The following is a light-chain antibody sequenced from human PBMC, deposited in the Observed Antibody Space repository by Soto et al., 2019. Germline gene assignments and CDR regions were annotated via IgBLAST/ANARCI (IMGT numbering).Light chain of an antibody. Sequence: EIVLTQSPATLSLSPGERATLSCRAIRMVGKDLVWYNQKRGQAPRLLIYSAPNRATGIPARFSGSGSGTDFTLTISSLEPEDFAAYYCQQRSNWPPTFGGGTKVEIK. V-gene: IGKV3-11*01. J-gene: IGKJ4*01. CDR2: SAP. CDR3: QQRSNWPPT. CDR1: RMVGKD.